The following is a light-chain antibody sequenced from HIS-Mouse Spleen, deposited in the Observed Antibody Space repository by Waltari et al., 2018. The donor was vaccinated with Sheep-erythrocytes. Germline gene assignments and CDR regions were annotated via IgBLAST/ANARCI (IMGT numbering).Light chain of an antibody. CDR1: SSDVGCYNI. J-gene: IGLJ3*02. CDR2: EGS. V-gene: IGLV2-23*01. CDR3: CSYAGSSTPWV. Sequence: QSALTQPASVSGSPGQSLTISCTGTSSDVGCYNIVSCYQQHPGNAPKLMIYEGSKRPSGVSNRFSGSKSGNTASLTISGLQAEDEADYYCCSYAGSSTPWVFGGGTKLTVL.